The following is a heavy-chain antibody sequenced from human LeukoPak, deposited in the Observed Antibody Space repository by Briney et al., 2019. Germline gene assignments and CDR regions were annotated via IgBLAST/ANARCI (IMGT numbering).Heavy chain of an antibody. V-gene: IGHV3-74*01. Sequence: GGSLRLSCAAAGFTFSSYWMHWVRQVSGKALVWVSRINNDGSSTTYADSVEGRFTISRDNAKNTLNLQMNSLRAEDTALYYCAKGPLSWELLPLDYWGQGTLVTVSS. D-gene: IGHD1-26*01. CDR1: GFTFSSYW. CDR3: AKGPLSWELLPLDY. CDR2: INNDGSST. J-gene: IGHJ4*02.